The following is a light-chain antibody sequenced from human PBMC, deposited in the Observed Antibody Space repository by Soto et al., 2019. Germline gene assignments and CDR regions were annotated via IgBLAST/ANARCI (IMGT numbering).Light chain of an antibody. CDR1: SSNIGAGYD. CDR3: QSSDTSLSAAV. V-gene: IGLV1-40*01. CDR2: GNN. J-gene: IGLJ2*01. Sequence: QSVLTQPPSVSGTPGQRVTISCTGSSSNIGAGYDVHWYQLLPGTPPKLLIYGNNKRPSGVPDRFSVSTSGTSASLAITGLQAEDEADYYCQSSDTSLSAAVFGGGTKLTVL.